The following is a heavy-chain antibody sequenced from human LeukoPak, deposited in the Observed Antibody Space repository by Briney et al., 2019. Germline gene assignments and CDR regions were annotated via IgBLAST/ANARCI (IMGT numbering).Heavy chain of an antibody. CDR2: ISYDGSNK. Sequence: PGGSPRLSCAASGFTFSSYSMNWVRQAPGKGLEWVAVISYDGSNKYYADSVKGRFTISRDNSKNTLYLQMNSLRAEDTAVYYCARGYSYGLYYFDYWGQGTLVTVSS. V-gene: IGHV3-30*03. J-gene: IGHJ4*02. CDR1: GFTFSSYS. D-gene: IGHD5-18*01. CDR3: ARGYSYGLYYFDY.